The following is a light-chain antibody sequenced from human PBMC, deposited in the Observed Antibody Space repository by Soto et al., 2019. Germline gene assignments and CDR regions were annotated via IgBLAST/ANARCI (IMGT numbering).Light chain of an antibody. J-gene: IGKJ5*01. V-gene: IGKV1-33*01. Sequence: DIPMTQSPSSLSASVGDRVTITCQASQDIDTYLNWYQQKPGRAPKILIYDASNLETGVPSRFSGRGSGTDFTFTISNLQPEDMATYYCQQYDTLPITFGQGTRLEIK. CDR3: QQYDTLPIT. CDR2: DAS. CDR1: QDIDTY.